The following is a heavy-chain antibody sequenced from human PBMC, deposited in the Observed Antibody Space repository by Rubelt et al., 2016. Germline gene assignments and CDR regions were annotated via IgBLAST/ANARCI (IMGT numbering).Heavy chain of an antibody. V-gene: IGHV3-15*01. CDR2: IKSKSDGGTT. D-gene: IGHD2-21*01. CDR1: GFTFGNAW. CDR3: TTGEVMEDR. Sequence: EVQLVESGGGLVQPGGSLRLSCAASGFTFGNAWVSWVRQVPGKGLEWVGRIKSKSDGGTTDYAAPVNGRFTISRDDSKNTFYFQMYSLKAEDTAVYFCTTGEVMEDRWGQGTLVTVSS. J-gene: IGHJ5*02.